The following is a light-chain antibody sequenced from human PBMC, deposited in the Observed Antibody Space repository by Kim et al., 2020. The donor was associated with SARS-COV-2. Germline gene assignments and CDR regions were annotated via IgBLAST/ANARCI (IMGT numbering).Light chain of an antibody. CDR3: QQYYSYPHT. CDR1: QGISSY. V-gene: IGKV1-8*01. CDR2: AAS. Sequence: AIQMTQSPSSLSASTGDRVTITCRASQGISSYLAWYQQKPGKAPKLLIYAASTLQSGVPSRFSGSGSGTDFTLTISCLQSEDFATYYCQQYYSYPHTFGQGTKL. J-gene: IGKJ2*01.